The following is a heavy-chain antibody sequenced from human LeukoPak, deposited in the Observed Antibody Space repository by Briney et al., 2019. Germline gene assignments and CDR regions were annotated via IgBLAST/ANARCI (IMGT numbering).Heavy chain of an antibody. CDR1: GGTFSTYYA. CDR2: IIPIVGTA. CDR3: ARGITVVRGVIKGGMDV. J-gene: IGHJ6*02. Sequence: SVKVSCKASGGTFSTYYAISWVRQAPGQGLEWMGRIIPIVGTANYAQKFQGRVTMTADKSTGTVYMELSSLRSGDTAVYYYARGITVVRGVIKGGMDVWGQGTTVTVSS. D-gene: IGHD3-10*01. V-gene: IGHV1-69*04.